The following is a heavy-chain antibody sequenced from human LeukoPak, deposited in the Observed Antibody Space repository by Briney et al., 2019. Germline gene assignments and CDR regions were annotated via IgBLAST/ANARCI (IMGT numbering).Heavy chain of an antibody. CDR2: IIPTLGMT. V-gene: IGHV1-69*04. CDR1: GATFITYA. D-gene: IGHD4-17*01. J-gene: IGHJ4*02. Sequence: SVKVSCKTSGATFITYAISWVRQAPGQGLEWMGRIIPTLGMTNYAQKFEGRVTITADKSTSTAYMDLSSLRSEDTAVYYCAGDKQVEYGASRSDYWRQGTLVTVSS. CDR3: AGDKQVEYGASRSDY.